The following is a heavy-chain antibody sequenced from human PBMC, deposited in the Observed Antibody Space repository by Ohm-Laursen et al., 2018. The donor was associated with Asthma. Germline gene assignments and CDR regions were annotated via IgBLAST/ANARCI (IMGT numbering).Heavy chain of an antibody. Sequence: SLRLSCAATGFTFGTYAMTWVRQAPGRGLEWVSTISARGGDTNYAGSVKGRFTISRDNSKNTLYLQMNGLRVEDTAVYYCARMDGGDSRKDKSDYWGQGTLVTVSS. J-gene: IGHJ4*02. CDR3: ARMDGGDSRKDKSDY. D-gene: IGHD3-22*01. V-gene: IGHV3-23*01. CDR2: ISARGGDT. CDR1: GFTFGTYA.